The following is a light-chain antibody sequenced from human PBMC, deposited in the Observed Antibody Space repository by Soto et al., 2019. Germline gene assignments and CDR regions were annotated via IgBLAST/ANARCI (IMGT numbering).Light chain of an antibody. Sequence: QSVLTQAPSVSGIPGQSVTISCSGSDSNIGSNTVHWYQQLPGMAPKLLIYINYKRPSGVPDRFSASKSDTSASLAISGLQSEDEAHYYCAGWDDTLDAWVFCGGTNVTGL. CDR2: INY. CDR3: AGWDDTLDAWV. V-gene: IGLV1-44*01. CDR1: DSNIGSNT. J-gene: IGLJ3*02.